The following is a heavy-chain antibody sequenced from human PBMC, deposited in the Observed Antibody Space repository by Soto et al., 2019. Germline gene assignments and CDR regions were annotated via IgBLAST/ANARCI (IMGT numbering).Heavy chain of an antibody. Sequence: GWSLRLSCAASEFTVDKYYMTWVRQAPGKGPEWVANIKPDGSEQYYVDSVKGRFTISRDNANNSLYLQMNSLRAEDTAVYFCARGNWNYYYGFDVWGQGTTVTVSS. D-gene: IGHD1-20*01. CDR2: IKPDGSEQ. CDR3: ARGNWNYYYGFDV. CDR1: EFTVDKYY. J-gene: IGHJ6*02. V-gene: IGHV3-7*01.